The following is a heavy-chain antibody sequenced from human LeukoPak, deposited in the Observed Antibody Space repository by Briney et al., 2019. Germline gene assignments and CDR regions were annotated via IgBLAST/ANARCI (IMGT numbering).Heavy chain of an antibody. CDR3: ARGVGDFWSGYYTIPFDP. V-gene: IGHV1-8*01. CDR1: GYTFTSYD. J-gene: IGHJ5*02. CDR2: MNANRGNT. D-gene: IGHD3-3*01. Sequence: GASVKVSCKASGYTFTSYDINWVRQATGQGLEWMGWMNANRGNTGYAQKLQGRVTMTRNTSISTAYMELSSLRSEDTAVYYCARGVGDFWSGYYTIPFDPWGQGTLVTVSS.